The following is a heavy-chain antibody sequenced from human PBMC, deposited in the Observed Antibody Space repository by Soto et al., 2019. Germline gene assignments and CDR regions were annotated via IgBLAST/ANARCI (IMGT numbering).Heavy chain of an antibody. CDR1: GGSISSGDYY. J-gene: IGHJ4*02. Sequence: SETLSLTCTVSGGSISSGDYYWSWIRQPPGKGLEWIGYIYYSGSTYYNPSLKSRVTISVDTSKNQFSLKLSSVTAADTAVYYCARDSGITGTHFDSWGQGTMVTV. V-gene: IGHV4-30-4*01. CDR2: IYYSGST. CDR3: ARDSGITGTHFDS. D-gene: IGHD1-7*01.